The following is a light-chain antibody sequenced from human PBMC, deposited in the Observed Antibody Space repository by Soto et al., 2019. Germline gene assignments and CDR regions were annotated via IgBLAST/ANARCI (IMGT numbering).Light chain of an antibody. V-gene: IGKV3-15*01. CDR1: QSVRTN. CDR2: GAS. J-gene: IGKJ4*01. CDR3: QHYNNLWG. Sequence: EIVMTQSPATLSVSPGERVTLSCRASQSVRTNLAWYQQKPGQAPRPLIYGASTRATGVPARFSDSGSGTEFTLTISSLQSEDFAVYYCQHYNNLWGFGGGTKVEIK.